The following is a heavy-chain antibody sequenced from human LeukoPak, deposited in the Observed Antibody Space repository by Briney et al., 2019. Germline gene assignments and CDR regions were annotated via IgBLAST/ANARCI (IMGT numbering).Heavy chain of an antibody. Sequence: SVKVSCKASGGTFSSYAISWVRQAPGQGLEWMRRIIPILGIANYAQKLQGRVTMTTDTSTSTAYMELRSLRSDDTAVYYCAISGYSYESGVVDYWGQGTLVTVSS. D-gene: IGHD5-18*01. V-gene: IGHV1-69*04. CDR1: GGTFSSYA. CDR2: IIPILGIA. CDR3: AISGYSYESGVVDY. J-gene: IGHJ4*02.